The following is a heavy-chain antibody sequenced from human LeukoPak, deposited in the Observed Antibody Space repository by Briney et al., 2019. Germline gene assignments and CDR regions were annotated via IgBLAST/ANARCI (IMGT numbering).Heavy chain of an antibody. D-gene: IGHD2-2*01. Sequence: ASVTVSFKSTGYTFTDYYIHWVRQPQGQGLEWMGWINPNDGDTNNAQTFQGRVTMTRDTPISTALKVVCRLPSGATVVYYCARAYCINCSSTTCLFDYWGQGTLVTVSS. J-gene: IGHJ4*02. CDR2: INPNDGDT. CDR1: GYTFTDYY. CDR3: ARAYCINCSSTTCLFDY. V-gene: IGHV1-2*02.